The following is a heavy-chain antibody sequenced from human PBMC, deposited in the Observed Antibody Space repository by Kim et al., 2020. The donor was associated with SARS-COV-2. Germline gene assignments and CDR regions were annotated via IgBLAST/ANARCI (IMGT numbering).Heavy chain of an antibody. CDR2: INAGNGNT. Sequence: ASVKVSCKASGYTFTSYAMHWVRQAPGQRLEWMGWINAGNGNTKYSQKFQGRVTITRDTSASTAYMELSSLRSEDTAVYYCARCRAVVAGCRYAFDIWGQGTMVTVSS. D-gene: IGHD6-19*01. CDR1: GYTFTSYA. CDR3: ARCRAVVAGCRYAFDI. V-gene: IGHV1-3*01. J-gene: IGHJ3*02.